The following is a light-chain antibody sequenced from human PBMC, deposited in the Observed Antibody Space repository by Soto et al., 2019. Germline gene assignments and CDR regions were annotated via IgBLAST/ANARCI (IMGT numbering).Light chain of an antibody. CDR1: SSNIGNNY. Sequence: QSVLTQPPSVSAAPGQKVTISCSGSSSNIGNNYVSCYQQLPGTAPKLLIYDSNKRPSGIPDRFSGSKSGTSATLGITGLQTGDEADYYCGTLDSSLSAVVFGGGTKLTVL. J-gene: IGLJ2*01. CDR3: GTLDSSLSAVV. V-gene: IGLV1-51*01. CDR2: DSN.